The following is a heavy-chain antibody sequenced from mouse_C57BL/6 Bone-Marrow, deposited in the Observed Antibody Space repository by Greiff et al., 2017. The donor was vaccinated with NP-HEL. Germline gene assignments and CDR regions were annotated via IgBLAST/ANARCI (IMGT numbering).Heavy chain of an antibody. CDR2: IDPNSGGT. CDR1: GYTFTSYW. V-gene: IGHV1-72*01. D-gene: IGHD1-1*01. CDR3: ARGYGSSYVGFFDY. Sequence: VQLQQPGAELVKPGASVKLSCKASGYTFTSYWMHWVKQRPGRGLEWIGRIDPNSGGTKYNEKFKSKATPTVDKPSSTAYMQLSSLTSEDSAVYYCARGYGSSYVGFFDYWGQGTTLTVSS. J-gene: IGHJ2*01.